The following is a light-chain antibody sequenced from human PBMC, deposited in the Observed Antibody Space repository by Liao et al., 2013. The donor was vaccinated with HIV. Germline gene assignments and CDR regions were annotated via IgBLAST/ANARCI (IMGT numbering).Light chain of an antibody. J-gene: IGLJ1*01. V-gene: IGLV3-21*04. Sequence: SYELTQPPSVSVAPGKTARITCGGNDIGSKSVHWYQQKPGQAPVVVINYDSDRPSGIPERFSGSNSGNTATLTISRVEAGDEADYYCQVWDSSSDHYVFGSGTKVTVL. CDR1: DIGSKS. CDR3: QVWDSSSDHYV. CDR2: YDS.